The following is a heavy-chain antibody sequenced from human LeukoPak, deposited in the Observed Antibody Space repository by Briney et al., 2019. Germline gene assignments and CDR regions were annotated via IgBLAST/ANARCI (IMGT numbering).Heavy chain of an antibody. CDR3: ARDEDGPSGWYNWFDP. V-gene: IGHV3-21*01. Sequence: GGSLRLSCAASGFTFSSYSMNWVRQAPGKGLEWVSSISSSSSYIYYADSVKGRFTISRDNAKNTLYLQMNSLRAEDTAVYYCARDEDGPSGWYNWFDPWGQGTLVTVSS. CDR1: GFTFSSYS. J-gene: IGHJ5*02. D-gene: IGHD6-19*01. CDR2: ISSSSSYI.